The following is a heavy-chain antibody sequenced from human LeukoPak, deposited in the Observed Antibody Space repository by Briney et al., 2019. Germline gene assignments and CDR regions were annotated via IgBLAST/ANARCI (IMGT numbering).Heavy chain of an antibody. V-gene: IGHV4-34*01. Sequence: PSETLSLTCAVYGGSFSGYYWSGIRQPPGKGLEWIGEINHSGSTNYNPSLKSRGTISVDTSKNHFSLKLSSVTAAATAVYYCARFLSSSSSRKGFDYWGQGTLVTVSS. J-gene: IGHJ4*02. CDR1: GGSFSGYY. D-gene: IGHD6-13*01. CDR2: INHSGST. CDR3: ARFLSSSSSRKGFDY.